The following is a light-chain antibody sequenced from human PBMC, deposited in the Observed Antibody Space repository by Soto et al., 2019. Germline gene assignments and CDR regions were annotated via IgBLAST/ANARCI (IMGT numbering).Light chain of an antibody. J-gene: IGKJ1*01. CDR3: QQGYSNPWT. CDR2: AAS. Sequence: DIKIPQSPSSLSASVGDRVTISCRASQSVNTYLHWYQQKAGQAPKLLIYAASNLQSGVPSRFSGRGSGTDFTLTVESLQPEDFATYYCQQGYSNPWTFGQVTKVDVK. V-gene: IGKV1-39*01. CDR1: QSVNTY.